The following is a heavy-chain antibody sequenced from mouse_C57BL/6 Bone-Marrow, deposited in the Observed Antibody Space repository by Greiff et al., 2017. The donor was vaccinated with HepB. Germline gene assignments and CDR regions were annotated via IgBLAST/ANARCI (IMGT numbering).Heavy chain of an antibody. J-gene: IGHJ4*01. CDR3: ASPITTVRYYAMDY. CDR2: ISSGSSTI. CDR1: GFTFSDYG. V-gene: IGHV5-17*01. D-gene: IGHD1-1*01. Sequence: EVKLQESGGGLVKPGGSLKLSCAASGFTFSDYGMHWVRQAPEKGLEWVAYISSGSSTIYYADTVKGRFTISRDNAKNTLFLQMTSLRSEDTAMYYCASPITTVRYYAMDYWGQGTSVTVSS.